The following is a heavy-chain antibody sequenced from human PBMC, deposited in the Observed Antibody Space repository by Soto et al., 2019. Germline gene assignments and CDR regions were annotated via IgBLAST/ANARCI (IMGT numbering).Heavy chain of an antibody. CDR2: INHRGST. D-gene: IGHD4-17*01. Sequence: QVQLQQWGAGLLKPSETLSLTCAVYGGPFSGYYWSWIRQPPGKGLEWIGEINHRGSTNYNPSLKSRVTISVDSSKTQFYLKLTSVTAAGTAVYYCARASYGDLDYWGQGTLVAVSS. CDR3: ARASYGDLDY. V-gene: IGHV4-34*01. J-gene: IGHJ4*02. CDR1: GGPFSGYY.